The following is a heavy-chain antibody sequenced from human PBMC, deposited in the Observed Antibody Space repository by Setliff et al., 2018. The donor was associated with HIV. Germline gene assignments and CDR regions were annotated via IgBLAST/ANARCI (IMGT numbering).Heavy chain of an antibody. CDR1: GGSIRSDSYY. CDR3: AREEKLSAVAGAMYYYYAMDV. V-gene: IGHV4-61*02. Sequence: SETLSLTCTVSGGSIRSDSYYWTWIRQPAGEGLEWIGRIYSSGNTNYNPSLESRVTISVDTSKNQFSLKLSSVTAADTAVYYCAREEKLSAVAGAMYYYYAMDVWGQGTTVTVSS. CDR2: IYSSGNT. D-gene: IGHD6-19*01. J-gene: IGHJ6*02.